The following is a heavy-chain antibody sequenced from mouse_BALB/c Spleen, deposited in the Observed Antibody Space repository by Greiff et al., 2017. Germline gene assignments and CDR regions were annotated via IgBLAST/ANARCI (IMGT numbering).Heavy chain of an antibody. J-gene: IGHJ4*01. D-gene: IGHD2-1*01. CDR2: INPYNGDT. Sequence: VHVKQSGPELVKPGASVKISCKASGYSFTGYFMNWVKQSHGKSLEWIGRINPYNGDTFYNQKFKGKATLTVDKSSSTAHMELLSLTSEDSAVYYCGTGDGNPPGYAMDYWGQGTSVTVSS. CDR3: GTGDGNPPGYAMDY. CDR1: GYSFTGYF. V-gene: IGHV1-37*01.